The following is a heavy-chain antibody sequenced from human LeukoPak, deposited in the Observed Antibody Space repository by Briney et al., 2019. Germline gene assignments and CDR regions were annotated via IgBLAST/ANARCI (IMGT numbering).Heavy chain of an antibody. Sequence: GGSLRLSCAASGFTFSSYGMHWVRQAPGKGLEWVAFIRYDGSNKYYADSVKGRFIISRDNSKNTLYLQMNSLRAEDTAVYYCGKDRIAAQYFDYWGQGTLVTVSS. D-gene: IGHD6-6*01. J-gene: IGHJ4*02. V-gene: IGHV3-30*02. CDR1: GFTFSSYG. CDR3: GKDRIAAQYFDY. CDR2: IRYDGSNK.